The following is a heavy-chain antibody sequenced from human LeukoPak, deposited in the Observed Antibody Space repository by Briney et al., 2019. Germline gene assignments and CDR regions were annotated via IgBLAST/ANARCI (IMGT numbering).Heavy chain of an antibody. CDR3: ARRQLWYWGFDY. CDR1: GFTFSRYW. J-gene: IGHJ4*02. D-gene: IGHD2-8*02. CDR2: IKEDGSEK. Sequence: PGGSLRLSCAASGFTFSRYWMGWVRQAPGKGLERVAKIKEDGSEKYYVDSVKGRFTISRDNAENSLYLQMNSLRVEDTAVYYCARRQLWYWGFDYWGQGTLVTVSS. V-gene: IGHV3-7*01.